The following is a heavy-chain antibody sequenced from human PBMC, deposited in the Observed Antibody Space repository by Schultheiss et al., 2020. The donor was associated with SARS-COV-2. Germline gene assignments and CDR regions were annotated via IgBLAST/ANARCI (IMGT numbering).Heavy chain of an antibody. Sequence: SETLSLTCTVSGGSISSGGYYWSWIRQPPGKGLEWIGSIYYSGNTDYNPSLKSRVTMSVDTSTNQFSLRLSSVTAADTAVYFCARSCSGGSCYRRNWFDPWGQGTLVTVSS. CDR1: GGSISSGGYY. CDR3: ARSCSGGSCYRRNWFDP. J-gene: IGHJ5*02. V-gene: IGHV4-61*08. D-gene: IGHD2-15*01. CDR2: IYYSGNT.